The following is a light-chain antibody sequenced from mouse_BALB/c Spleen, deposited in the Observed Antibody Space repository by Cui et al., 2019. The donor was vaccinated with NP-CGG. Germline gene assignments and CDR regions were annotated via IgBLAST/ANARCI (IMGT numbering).Light chain of an antibody. CDR2: GTN. Sequence: QAVVTQESAFTTSPGETVTLTCRSSTGAVTTSNYANWVQEKPDHLFTVLIGGTNNRAPGIPARFSGSLIGDKAALTITGAQTEDEAIYFCALWYSNHWVFGGGTKLTVL. V-gene: IGLV1*01. CDR3: ALWYSNHWV. CDR1: TGAVTTSNY. J-gene: IGLJ1*01.